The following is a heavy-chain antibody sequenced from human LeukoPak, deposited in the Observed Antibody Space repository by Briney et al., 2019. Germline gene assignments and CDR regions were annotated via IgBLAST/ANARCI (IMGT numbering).Heavy chain of an antibody. Sequence: GGSLRLSRAASGFTFSSYSMNWVRQAPGKGLEWVSSISSSSSYIYYADSVKGRFTISRDNSRNTLYLQMNSLRAGDTAVYYCARDRAKVIATLMEWGQGTLVTVSS. D-gene: IGHD2-21*01. V-gene: IGHV3-21*01. CDR2: ISSSSSYI. CDR1: GFTFSSYS. J-gene: IGHJ4*02. CDR3: ARDRAKVIATLME.